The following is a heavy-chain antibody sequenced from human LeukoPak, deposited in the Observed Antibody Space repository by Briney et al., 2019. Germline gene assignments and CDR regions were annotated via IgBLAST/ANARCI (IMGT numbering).Heavy chain of an antibody. Sequence: SETLSLTCTVSGYSISSGYYWGWIRQPPGKGLEWIGSIYHSGSTYYNPSLKSRVTISVDTSKNQFSLKLSSVTAADTAVYYCARADVVVVAATVDYYMDVWGKGTTATVSS. D-gene: IGHD2-15*01. CDR1: GYSISSGYY. J-gene: IGHJ6*03. CDR3: ARADVVVVAATVDYYMDV. V-gene: IGHV4-38-2*02. CDR2: IYHSGST.